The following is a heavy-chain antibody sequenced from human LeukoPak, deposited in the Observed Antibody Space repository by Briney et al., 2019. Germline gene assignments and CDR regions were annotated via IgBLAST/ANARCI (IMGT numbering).Heavy chain of an antibody. J-gene: IGHJ4*02. V-gene: IGHV3-23*01. D-gene: IGHD6-13*01. Sequence: GGSLRLSCVASGFTFSSYAMNWVRQAPGKGLKWVSAISGSGGSTYYADSVKGRFTVSRDNSKNTLYLQMNSLRAEDTAVYYCAKTRPLDSSSWSHGDYWGQGTLVTVSS. CDR1: GFTFSSYA. CDR3: AKTRPLDSSSWSHGDY. CDR2: ISGSGGST.